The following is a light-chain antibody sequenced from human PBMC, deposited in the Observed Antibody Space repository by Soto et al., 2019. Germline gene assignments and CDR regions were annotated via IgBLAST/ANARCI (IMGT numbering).Light chain of an antibody. CDR1: SSDVGAYNY. CDR3: SSWTSRATYV. CDR2: DVN. Sequence: QSALTQSASVSGSPGQSITISCAGTSSDVGAYNYVSWYQHHPGKAPKLMIYDVNNRPSGDSNRFSGSKSGNTASLTISVLKAEDEADYYCSSWTSRATYVFGSGTKLTVL. J-gene: IGLJ1*01. V-gene: IGLV2-14*03.